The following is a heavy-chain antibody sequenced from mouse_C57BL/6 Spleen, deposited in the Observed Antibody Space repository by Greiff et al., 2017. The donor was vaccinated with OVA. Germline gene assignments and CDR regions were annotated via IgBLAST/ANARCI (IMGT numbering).Heavy chain of an antibody. D-gene: IGHD1-1*01. J-gene: IGHJ3*01. CDR2: IYPGDGDT. CDR3: ARRYYYGSSYGFAY. CDR1: GYAFSSYW. V-gene: IGHV1-80*01. Sequence: VQLQQSGAELVKPGASVKISCKASGYAFSSYWMNWVKQRPGKGLEWIGQIYPGDGDTNYNGKFKGKATLTADKSSSTAYMQLSSLTSEDSAVYFCARRYYYGSSYGFAYWGQGTLVTVSA.